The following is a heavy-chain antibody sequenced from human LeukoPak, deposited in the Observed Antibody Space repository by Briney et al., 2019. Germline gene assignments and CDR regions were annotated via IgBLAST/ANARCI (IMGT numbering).Heavy chain of an antibody. J-gene: IGHJ4*02. CDR3: ARDRAVGGGNNDY. Sequence: TGGSLRLSCAASGFTFSNAWMSWVRQAPGKGLEWVANIKQDGSEKYYVDSVKGRFTISRDNAKNSLYLQMNSLRAEDTAVYYCARDRAVGGGNNDYWGQGTLVTVSS. V-gene: IGHV3-7*01. D-gene: IGHD4-23*01. CDR1: GFTFSNAW. CDR2: IKQDGSEK.